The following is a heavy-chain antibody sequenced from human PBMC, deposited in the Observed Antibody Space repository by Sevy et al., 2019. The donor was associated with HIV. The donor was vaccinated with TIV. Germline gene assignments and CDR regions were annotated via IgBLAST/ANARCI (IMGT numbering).Heavy chain of an antibody. Sequence: SETLSPTCAVSGGSFSGYFWNWIRQSPGKGLEWIGEINHTGSLKYNPSLKSRVTISVDASKSQLSLHLRSVTAADTAVYYCARGRQAYVVVVPSTVPFDYWGRGTLVTVSS. CDR2: INHTGSL. V-gene: IGHV4-34*01. CDR3: ARGRQAYVVVVPSTVPFDY. J-gene: IGHJ4*02. D-gene: IGHD2-2*01. CDR1: GGSFSGYF.